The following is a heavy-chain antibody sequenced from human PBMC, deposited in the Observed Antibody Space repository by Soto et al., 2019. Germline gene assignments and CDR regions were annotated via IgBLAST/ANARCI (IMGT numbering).Heavy chain of an antibody. D-gene: IGHD2-15*01. V-gene: IGHV4-34*01. CDR2: INHSGST. J-gene: IGHJ5*02. Sequence: PSETLSLTCAVYGGSFSGYYWSWIRQPPEKGLEWIGEINHSGSTNYNPSLKSRVTILVDTSKNQFSLKLNSVTAADTAVYYCARKLGIRSTLFSFDPWGQGALVTVSS. CDR1: GGSFSGYY. CDR3: ARKLGIRSTLFSFDP.